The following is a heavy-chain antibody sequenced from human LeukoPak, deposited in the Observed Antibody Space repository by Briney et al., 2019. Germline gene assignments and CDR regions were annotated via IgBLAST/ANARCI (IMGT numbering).Heavy chain of an antibody. J-gene: IGHJ6*03. CDR2: IRYDGSDK. V-gene: IGHV3-30*02. D-gene: IGHD1-1*01. CDR3: AKDRKVSFRERSDYMDV. CDR1: GFTFSSYG. Sequence: GGSLRLSCAASGFTFSSYGMHWVRQAPGKGLEWVAFIRYDGSDKFYADSVKGRFTISRDSSKNTLYLQMNSLRAEDTAVYYCAKDRKVSFRERSDYMDVWGKGTTVTVSS.